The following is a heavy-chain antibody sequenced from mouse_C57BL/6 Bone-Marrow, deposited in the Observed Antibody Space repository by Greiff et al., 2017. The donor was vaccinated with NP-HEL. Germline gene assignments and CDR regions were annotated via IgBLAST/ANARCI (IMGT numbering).Heavy chain of an antibody. D-gene: IGHD1-1*01. CDR1: GYTFTSYW. CDR2: IDPSDSYT. CDR3: ARSDLLRFDY. Sequence: QVQLQESGAELVMPGASVKLSCKASGYTFTSYWMHWVKQRPGQGLEWIGEIDPSDSYTNYNQKFKGKSTLTVDKSSSTAYMQLSSLTSEDSAVYYCARSDLLRFDYWGQGTTLTVSS. V-gene: IGHV1-69*01. J-gene: IGHJ2*01.